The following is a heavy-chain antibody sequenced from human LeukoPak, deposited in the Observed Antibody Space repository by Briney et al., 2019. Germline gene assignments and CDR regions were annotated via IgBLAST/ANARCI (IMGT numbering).Heavy chain of an antibody. D-gene: IGHD6-6*01. CDR3: ARTSSDAFDI. J-gene: IGHJ3*02. CDR2: LNPSGGGT. V-gene: IGHV1-46*01. Sequence: GASVKVSCKASGYTFTSFYIHWVRQAPGPRLEWRGILNPSGGGTSYAQKFQGRVTMTRDMSTSTVYMELSSLRSEDTAVYYCARTSSDAFDIWGQGTMVTVS. CDR1: GYTFTSFY.